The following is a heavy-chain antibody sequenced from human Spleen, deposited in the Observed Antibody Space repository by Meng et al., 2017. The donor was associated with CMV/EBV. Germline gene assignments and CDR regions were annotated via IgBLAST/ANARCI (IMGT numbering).Heavy chain of an antibody. CDR2: ISPIDTDT. CDR1: AYTFRYYD. D-gene: IGHD1-26*01. J-gene: IGHJ4*02. V-gene: IGHV1-2*02. CDR3: ARGGNRERLFDY. Sequence: ASVKVSCKASAYTFRYYDINWVRRAPGQGLEWIGWISPIDTDTHFAQKIQGRVTLTRDTSISTAYMELSSLRSDDTAIYFCARGGNRERLFDYWGQGTPVTVSS.